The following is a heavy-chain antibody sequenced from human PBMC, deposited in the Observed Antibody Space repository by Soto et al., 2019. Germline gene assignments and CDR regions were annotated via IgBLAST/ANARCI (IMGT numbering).Heavy chain of an antibody. J-gene: IGHJ6*02. CDR2: ISGSGGIT. V-gene: IGHV3-23*01. Sequence: PGGSLRLSCAASGFTFSSYGMGWVRQAPGKGLDWVSVISGSGGITYSADSVKGRFTISRDNSKNILYLQMNSLRAEDTAVYYCAKGITDTGGYYYYSMDVWGQGTAVTVSS. D-gene: IGHD3-16*01. CDR3: AKGITDTGGYYYYSMDV. CDR1: GFTFSSYG.